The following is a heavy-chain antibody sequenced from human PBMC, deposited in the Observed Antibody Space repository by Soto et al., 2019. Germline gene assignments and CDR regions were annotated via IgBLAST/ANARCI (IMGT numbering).Heavy chain of an antibody. CDR1: GFTFSSYA. CDR3: AKDWHGDYARGWFDP. Sequence: EVQLLESGGGLVQPGGSLRLSCAASGFTFSSYAMSWVRQAPGKGLEWVSAISGSGGSTYYADSVKGRFTISRDNSKNTLYLQMNSLRAEDTDVYYCAKDWHGDYARGWFDPWGQGTLVTVSS. D-gene: IGHD4-17*01. CDR2: ISGSGGST. V-gene: IGHV3-23*01. J-gene: IGHJ5*02.